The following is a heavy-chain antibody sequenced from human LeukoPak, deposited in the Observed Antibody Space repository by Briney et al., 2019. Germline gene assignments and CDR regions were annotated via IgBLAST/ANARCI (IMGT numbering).Heavy chain of an antibody. CDR2: INHSGST. Sequence: KPSETLSLTCAVYGGSFSGYYWSWVRQPPGKGLGWLGEINHSGSTTYNTSLKSRVTISEDTSKKHFSLKLSSVTAAAPAVYYCARGIYGSGSYHWFDPWGQGTLVTVSS. CDR3: ARGIYGSGSYHWFDP. V-gene: IGHV4-34*01. CDR1: GGSFSGYY. D-gene: IGHD3-10*01. J-gene: IGHJ5*02.